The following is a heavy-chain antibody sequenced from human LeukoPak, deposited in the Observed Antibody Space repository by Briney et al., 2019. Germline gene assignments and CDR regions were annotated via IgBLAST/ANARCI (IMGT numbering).Heavy chain of an antibody. V-gene: IGHV3-49*04. CDR2: IRSKIYGGTP. J-gene: IGHJ4*02. CDR1: GFTFGDYA. CDR3: TRDQTPYY. Sequence: GGSLRLSCTASGFTFGDYAMTWVRQAPGKGLEWVGFIRSKIYGGTPEYAASVKGRFTITRDDSKGVAYLQMNSLKTEDTAVYYCTRDQTPYYWGQGTLVTVSS.